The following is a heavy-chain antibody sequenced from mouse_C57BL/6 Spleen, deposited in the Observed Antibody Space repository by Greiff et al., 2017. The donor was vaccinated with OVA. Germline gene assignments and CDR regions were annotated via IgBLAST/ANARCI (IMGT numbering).Heavy chain of an antibody. J-gene: IGHJ4*01. CDR3: ARHGRNYAMDY. CDR2: ISNLAYSI. Sequence: EVKLMESGGGLVQPGGSLKLSCAASGFTFSDYGMAWVRQAPRTGPEWVAFISNLAYSIYYADTVTGRFTISRGNAKNTLYLEMSSLRSEDTAMYYGARHGRNYAMDYWGQGTSVTVSS. V-gene: IGHV5-15*01. D-gene: IGHD4-1*01. CDR1: GFTFSDYG.